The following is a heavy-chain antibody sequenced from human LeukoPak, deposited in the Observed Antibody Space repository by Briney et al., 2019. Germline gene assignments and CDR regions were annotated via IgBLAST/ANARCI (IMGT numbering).Heavy chain of an antibody. J-gene: IGHJ6*03. CDR2: IYYSGST. D-gene: IGHD3-9*01. V-gene: IGHV4-39*07. CDR1: GGSISSSSYY. Sequence: PSETLSLTCTVSGGSISSSSYYWGWIRQPPGKGLEWIGSIYYSGSTYYNPSLKSRVTISVDTSKNQFSLKLSSVTAADTAVYYCARDGYFDWLSHYYYMDVWGKGTTVTVSS. CDR3: ARDGYFDWLSHYYYMDV.